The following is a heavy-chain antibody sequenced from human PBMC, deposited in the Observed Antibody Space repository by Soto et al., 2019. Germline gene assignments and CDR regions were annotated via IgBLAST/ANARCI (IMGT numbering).Heavy chain of an antibody. CDR3: AKGTGSSGWFSSFDY. Sequence: GGSLRLSCAASGFTFSSYATSWVRQAPGKGLEWVSAISGSGGSTYYADSVKGRFTISRDNSKNTLYLQMNSLRAEDTAVYYCAKGTGSSGWFSSFDYWGQGTLVTVSS. J-gene: IGHJ4*02. V-gene: IGHV3-23*01. CDR2: ISGSGGST. D-gene: IGHD6-19*01. CDR1: GFTFSSYA.